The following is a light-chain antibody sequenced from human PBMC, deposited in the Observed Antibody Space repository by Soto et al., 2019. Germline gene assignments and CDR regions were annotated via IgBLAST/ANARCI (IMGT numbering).Light chain of an antibody. CDR1: QSVSSY. V-gene: IGKV3-15*01. CDR3: QQYNNWPPWT. Sequence: EIGMTQSPATLSVSPGERATLSCRASQSVSSYLAWYQQKPGQAPRLLIYGASTRATGIPARFSGSGSGTEFTLTISSLQSEDFAVYYCQQYNNWPPWTFGQGTEVDNK. CDR2: GAS. J-gene: IGKJ1*01.